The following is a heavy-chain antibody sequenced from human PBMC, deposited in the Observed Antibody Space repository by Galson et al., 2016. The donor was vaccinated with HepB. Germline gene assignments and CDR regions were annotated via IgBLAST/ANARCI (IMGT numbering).Heavy chain of an antibody. CDR2: INPNSGGT. V-gene: IGHV1-2*06. Sequence: SVKVSCKASGYTFTGYYMHWVRQASGQGLEWMGRINPNSGGTNYAQKFQGRVTMTRDTSISTAYMELSRLRSDDTAVYYCARDGYSSSWYSHTAGYYYGMDVWGQVTTVTVSS. CDR3: ARDGYSSSWYSHTAGYYYGMDV. J-gene: IGHJ6*02. D-gene: IGHD6-13*01. CDR1: GYTFTGYY.